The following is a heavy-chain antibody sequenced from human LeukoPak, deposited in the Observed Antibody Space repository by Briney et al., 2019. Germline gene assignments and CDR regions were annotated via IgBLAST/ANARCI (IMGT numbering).Heavy chain of an antibody. CDR3: ARQGVGRYCSSTSCYLIDY. CDR2: IYPGDSDT. J-gene: IGHJ4*02. CDR1: GYSFTSYW. V-gene: IGHV5-51*01. D-gene: IGHD2-2*01. Sequence: GESLKISCKGSGYSFTSYWSGGVRQMPGKNLEGRWIIYPGDSDTRYSPSFQGQVTISADKSISTAYLQWSSLKASDTAMYYCARQGVGRYCSSTSCYLIDYWGQGTLVTVSS.